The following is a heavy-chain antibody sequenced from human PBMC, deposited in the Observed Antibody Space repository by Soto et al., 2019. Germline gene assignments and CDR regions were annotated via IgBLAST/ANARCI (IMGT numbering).Heavy chain of an antibody. D-gene: IGHD1-1*01. J-gene: IGHJ5*02. V-gene: IGHV4-34*01. CDR3: ARGVSGPINWFDP. CDR1: GGSFSGYY. CDR2: INHSGST. Sequence: QVQLQQWGAGLLKPSETLSLTCAVYGGSFSGYYWSWIRQPPGKGLEWIGEINHSGSTNYNPSLKSRVTISVDTSKSQFSLKLSSVTAADTAVYYCARGVSGPINWFDPWGQGTLVTVSS.